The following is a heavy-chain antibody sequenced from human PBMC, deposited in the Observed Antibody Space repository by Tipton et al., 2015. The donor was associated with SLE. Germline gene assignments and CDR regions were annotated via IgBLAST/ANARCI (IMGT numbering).Heavy chain of an antibody. J-gene: IGHJ6*02. CDR1: GGSISRGSYN. CDR3: ARVQEGGYYYYGMDV. Sequence: TLSLTCTVSGGSISRGSYNWSWIRQPAGKGLEWIGSIYYSGYTHYNPSLKSRVTISVDTSKNQFSLKLNSVTAADTAVYYCARVQEGGYYYYGMDVWGQGSAVNVSS. CDR2: IYYSGYT. D-gene: IGHD3-16*01. V-gene: IGHV4-39*07.